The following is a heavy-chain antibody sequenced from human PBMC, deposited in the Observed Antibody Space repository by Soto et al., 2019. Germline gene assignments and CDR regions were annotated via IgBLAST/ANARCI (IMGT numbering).Heavy chain of an antibody. D-gene: IGHD3-10*01. CDR2: ITDTGGDA. CDR1: GLTFGSRA. Sequence: PGGSLRLSCVASGLTFGSRAMTWVRQAPGEGLQWVSTITDTGGDAKYADSVRGRFVISRDNSKKTLYLQMTSLTAEDSAMYYCAGVSTDSYPGSRIFDFWGRGTLVTVSS. CDR3: AGVSTDSYPGSRIFDF. J-gene: IGHJ4*02. V-gene: IGHV3-23*01.